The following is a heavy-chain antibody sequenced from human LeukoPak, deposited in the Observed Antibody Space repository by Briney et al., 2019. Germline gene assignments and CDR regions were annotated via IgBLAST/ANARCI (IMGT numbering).Heavy chain of an antibody. J-gene: IGHJ4*02. CDR2: ISSSSSYI. D-gene: IGHD2-2*03. V-gene: IGHV3-21*01. CDR3: ARVGYCSSTSRCYYFDY. Sequence: GGSLRLSCAASGFTFSSYSMNWVRQAPGKGLEWVSSISSSSSYIYYADSVKGRFTISRDNAKNSLYLQMNSLRAEDTAVYYCARVGYCSSTSRCYYFDYWGQGNLVTVSS. CDR1: GFTFSSYS.